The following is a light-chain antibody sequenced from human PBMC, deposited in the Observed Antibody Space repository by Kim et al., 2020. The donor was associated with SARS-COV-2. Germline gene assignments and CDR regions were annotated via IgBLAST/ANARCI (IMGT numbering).Light chain of an antibody. CDR3: QQYNSYSPYT. V-gene: IGKV1-5*03. Sequence: ATVGDRVTITCRASQSISSWWAWYQQKPGKAPKLLIYKASSLESGVPSRFSGSGSGTEFTLTISSLQPDDFATYYCQQYNSYSPYTFGQGTKLEIK. J-gene: IGKJ2*01. CDR1: QSISSW. CDR2: KAS.